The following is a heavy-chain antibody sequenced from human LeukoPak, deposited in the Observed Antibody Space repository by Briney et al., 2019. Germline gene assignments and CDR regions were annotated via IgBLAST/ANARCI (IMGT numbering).Heavy chain of an antibody. D-gene: IGHD3-10*01. CDR3: AKVRYYYGSGSYQTNFDY. CDR2: ISYDGSNK. Sequence: PGRSLRLSCAASGFTFSSYGMHWVRQAPGKGLEWVAVISYDGSNKYYADSVKGRFTISRDNSKNTLYLQVNSLRAEDTAVYYCAKVRYYYGSGSYQTNFDYWGQGTLVTVSS. CDR1: GFTFSSYG. V-gene: IGHV3-30*18. J-gene: IGHJ4*02.